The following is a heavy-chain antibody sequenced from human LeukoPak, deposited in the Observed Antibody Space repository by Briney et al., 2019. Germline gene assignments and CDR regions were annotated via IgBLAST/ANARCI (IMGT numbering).Heavy chain of an antibody. Sequence: GGSLRLSCAASGISFSSYGMNWVRQAPGKGLEWVSGISGSGARTYYADSVRGRFTISRDNSKNTLYLQINSLRAKDTALYYCAKESSTELDYWGQGTLVTVYS. CDR2: ISGSGART. CDR1: GISFSSYG. V-gene: IGHV3-23*01. J-gene: IGHJ4*02. D-gene: IGHD5/OR15-5a*01. CDR3: AKESSTELDY.